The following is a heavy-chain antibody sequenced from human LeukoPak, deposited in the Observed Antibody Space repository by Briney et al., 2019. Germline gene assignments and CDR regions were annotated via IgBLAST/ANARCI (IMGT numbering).Heavy chain of an antibody. Sequence: SETLSLTCAVYGGSFSGYYWSWIRQPPGKGLEWIGEINHSGSTNYNPSLKNRVTISVDTSKNQFSLKLSSVTAADTAVYYCARHYDFWSGYSAYMDVWGKGTTVTVSS. J-gene: IGHJ6*03. V-gene: IGHV4-34*01. CDR1: GGSFSGYY. D-gene: IGHD3-3*01. CDR3: ARHYDFWSGYSAYMDV. CDR2: INHSGST.